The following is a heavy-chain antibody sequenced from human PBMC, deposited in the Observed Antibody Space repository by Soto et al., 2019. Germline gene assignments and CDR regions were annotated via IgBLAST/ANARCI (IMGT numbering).Heavy chain of an antibody. D-gene: IGHD3-16*01. V-gene: IGHV3-48*02. CDR3: ARGFGCPNY. J-gene: IGHJ4*02. CDR2: ISSGSTTI. Sequence: EVQLVESAGGLVQPGGSLRLSCAASGFTFSSYSMNWVRQAPGKGLEWVSYISSGSTTIYYADSVKGRFTISRDNAKNSLYLRMNSLRDEDTAGYYCARGFGCPNYWGQGTLVTVSS. CDR1: GFTFSSYS.